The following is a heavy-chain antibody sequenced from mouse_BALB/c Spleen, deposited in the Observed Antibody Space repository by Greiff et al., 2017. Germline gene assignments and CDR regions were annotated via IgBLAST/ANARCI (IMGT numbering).Heavy chain of an antibody. V-gene: IGHV5-15*02. CDR1: GFTFSDYG. CDR2: ISNLAYSI. CDR3: ARISTMITTFAY. J-gene: IGHJ3*01. D-gene: IGHD2-4*01. Sequence: EVKLMESGGGLVQPGGSRKLSCAASGFTFSDYGMAWVRQAPGKGPEWVAFISNLAYSIYYADTVTGRFTISRENAKNTLYLEMSSLRSEDTAMYYCARISTMITTFAYWGQGTLVTVSA.